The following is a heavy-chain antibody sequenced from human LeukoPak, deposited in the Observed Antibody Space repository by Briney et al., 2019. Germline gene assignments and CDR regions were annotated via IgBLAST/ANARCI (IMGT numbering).Heavy chain of an antibody. V-gene: IGHV3-23*01. D-gene: IGHD2-21*02. Sequence: RPGGSLRLSCAASGFTFSSYAMHWVRQAPGKGLEWVSAISGSGGSTYYAGSVKGRFTISRDNSKNTLYLQMNSLRADDTAVYYCAKSHHVTAIDYWGQGTLVTVSS. CDR1: GFTFSSYA. CDR2: ISGSGGST. J-gene: IGHJ4*02. CDR3: AKSHHVTAIDY.